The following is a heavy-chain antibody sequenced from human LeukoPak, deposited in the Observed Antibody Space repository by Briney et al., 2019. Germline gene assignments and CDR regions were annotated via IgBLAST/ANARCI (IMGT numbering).Heavy chain of an antibody. CDR2: ISGSGHST. CDR3: ATPRSGNYFDS. CDR1: EFTFSSFS. V-gene: IGHV3-23*01. Sequence: GGSLRLSCAASEFTFSSFSMTWVRLAPGKGLEWVSTISGSGHSTYYADSVKGRFTISRDNSKNTLYLQMNSLRAEDTAVYYCATPRSGNYFDSWGQGTLVTVSS. J-gene: IGHJ4*02. D-gene: IGHD3-10*01.